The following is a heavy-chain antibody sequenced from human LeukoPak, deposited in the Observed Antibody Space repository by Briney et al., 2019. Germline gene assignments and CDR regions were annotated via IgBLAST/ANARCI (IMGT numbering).Heavy chain of an antibody. V-gene: IGHV4-34*01. CDR1: GGSFSGYY. Sequence: SETLSLTCAVYGGSFSGYYWSWIRQPPGKGLEWIGEINHSGSTNYNPSLKSRVTISVDTSNNQFSLKLSSVTAADTAVYYCARATPNYDFWSGYYSGYFDYWGQGTLVTVSS. J-gene: IGHJ4*02. CDR3: ARATPNYDFWSGYYSGYFDY. D-gene: IGHD3-3*01. CDR2: INHSGST.